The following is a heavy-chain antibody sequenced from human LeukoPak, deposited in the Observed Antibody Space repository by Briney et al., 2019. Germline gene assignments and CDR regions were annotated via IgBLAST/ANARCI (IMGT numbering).Heavy chain of an antibody. CDR3: ARGGGDSLYFQH. CDR2: ISSSSSYI. V-gene: IGHV3-21*01. CDR1: GFTFSSYS. J-gene: IGHJ1*01. Sequence: GGSLRLSCAASGFTFSSYSMNWVRQAPGKGLEWVSSISSSSSYIYYADSVKGRFTISRDNAKNSLYLQMNSLRAEDTAVYYCARGGGDSLYFQHWGKGTLVTVSS. D-gene: IGHD2-21*02.